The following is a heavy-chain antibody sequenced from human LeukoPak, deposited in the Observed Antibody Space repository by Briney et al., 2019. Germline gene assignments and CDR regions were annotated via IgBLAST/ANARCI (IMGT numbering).Heavy chain of an antibody. CDR3: GILQIVPVAMPFDY. CDR1: GIVFSSYG. V-gene: IGHV3-30*03. CDR2: ISYDGSNK. D-gene: IGHD2-2*01. Sequence: GGSLRLSCAASGIVFSSYGMHWVRQAPGKGLEWVAVISYDGSNKYYADSVKGRFTISRDNSKNTLYLQMNSLRAEDTAVYYCGILQIVPVAMPFDYWGQGTLVTVSS. J-gene: IGHJ4*02.